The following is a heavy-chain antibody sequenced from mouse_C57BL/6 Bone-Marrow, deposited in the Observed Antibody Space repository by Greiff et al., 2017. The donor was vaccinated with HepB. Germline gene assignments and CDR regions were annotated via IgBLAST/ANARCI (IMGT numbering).Heavy chain of an antibody. V-gene: IGHV1-80*01. D-gene: IGHD2-1*01. Sequence: VQLQQSGAELVKPGASVKISCKASGYAFSSYWINWVKQRPGKGLEWIGQIYPGDGDTNYNGKFKGKATLTADKSSSTAYMQLSSLTSEDSAVYFCARKGIYYGAMDYWGQGTSVTVSS. J-gene: IGHJ4*01. CDR1: GYAFSSYW. CDR3: ARKGIYYGAMDY. CDR2: IYPGDGDT.